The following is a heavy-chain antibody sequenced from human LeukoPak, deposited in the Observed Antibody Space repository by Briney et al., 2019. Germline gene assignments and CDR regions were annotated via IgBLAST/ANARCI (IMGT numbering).Heavy chain of an antibody. CDR3: AKRSGSGSQEYFDY. CDR2: IGVSDAST. J-gene: IGHJ4*02. D-gene: IGHD3-10*01. V-gene: IGHV3-23*01. Sequence: GGSLRLSCVISGSTFSRYAVHWVRQAPGKGLEWVSGIGVSDASTYYADSVKGRFIVSRDTSKNTLYLQMNSLRAEDTAMYYCAKRSGSGSQEYFDYWGQGTVVTVSS. CDR1: GSTFSRYA.